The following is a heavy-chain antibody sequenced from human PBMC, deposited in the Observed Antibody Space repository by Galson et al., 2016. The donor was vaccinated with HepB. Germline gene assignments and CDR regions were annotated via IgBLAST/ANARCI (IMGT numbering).Heavy chain of an antibody. D-gene: IGHD5-18*01. CDR3: ARDPLGYSYALVRYFDY. V-gene: IGHV3-48*02. J-gene: IGHJ4*02. CDR2: IGSSPGTV. Sequence: SLRLSCAASGFTFTSYSMNWVRQVPGKGLEWVSYIGSSPGTVYYADSVQGRFTISRDNAENSLYLQMNSLRDEDTAVYYCARDPLGYSYALVRYFDYWGQGTLVTVSS. CDR1: GFTFTSYS.